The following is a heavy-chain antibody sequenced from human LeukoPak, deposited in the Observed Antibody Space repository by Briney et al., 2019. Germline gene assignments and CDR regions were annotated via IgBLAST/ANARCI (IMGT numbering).Heavy chain of an antibody. J-gene: IGHJ4*02. CDR3: ARDGGGNRNFDY. Sequence: SETLSLTCVVSGASMVGYYWSWIRQSAGGGLEWIGRVHNSGSTNYHPSLRSRVTFSEDVSKSQFYLRLTSVTAADTAVYYCARDGGGNRNFDYWGQGTLVTVSS. V-gene: IGHV4-4*07. D-gene: IGHD4-23*01. CDR1: GASMVGYY. CDR2: VHNSGST.